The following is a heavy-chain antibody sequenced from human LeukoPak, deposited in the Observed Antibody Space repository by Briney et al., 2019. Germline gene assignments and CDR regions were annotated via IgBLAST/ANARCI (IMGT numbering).Heavy chain of an antibody. CDR1: GFTFTGYY. J-gene: IGHJ4*02. V-gene: IGHV1-2*02. D-gene: IGHD2-8*01. CDR2: INPNSGGT. Sequence: ASVNVSCKASGFTFTGYYMHWVRQATGQGLEWMGWINPNSGGTNYAQKFQGRVTMTRDTSITTAYMELSRLRSDDTAVYYCARGDVVLMVYAAPEYYFDYWGQGTLVTVSS. CDR3: ARGDVVLMVYAAPEYYFDY.